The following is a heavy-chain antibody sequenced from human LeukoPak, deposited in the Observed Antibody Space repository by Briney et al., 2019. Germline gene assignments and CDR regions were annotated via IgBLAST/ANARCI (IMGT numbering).Heavy chain of an antibody. Sequence: SETLSLTCAVYGGSFSGYYWSWIRQPPGKGLEWIGEINHSGSTNYNPSLKSRVTISVDTSKNQFSLKLSSVTAADTAVYYCARGFLRYYYDSSGYRKPDYFDYWGQGTLVTVSS. D-gene: IGHD3-22*01. J-gene: IGHJ4*02. V-gene: IGHV4-34*01. CDR3: ARGFLRYYYDSSGYRKPDYFDY. CDR1: GGSFSGYY. CDR2: INHSGST.